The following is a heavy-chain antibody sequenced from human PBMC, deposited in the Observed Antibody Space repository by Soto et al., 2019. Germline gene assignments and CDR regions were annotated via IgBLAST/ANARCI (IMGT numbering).Heavy chain of an antibody. CDR2: IYYSGST. Sequence: SETLSLTCTVSGGSITTGGSYWSWIRQPPGKGLEWIGYIYYSGSTYYNPSLKSRVTISVDTSKNQFSLKLSSVTAADTAVYYCARGITMIVVDHDAFDIWGQGTMVTVSS. D-gene: IGHD3-22*01. CDR1: GGSITTGGSY. CDR3: ARGITMIVVDHDAFDI. J-gene: IGHJ3*02. V-gene: IGHV4-30-4*01.